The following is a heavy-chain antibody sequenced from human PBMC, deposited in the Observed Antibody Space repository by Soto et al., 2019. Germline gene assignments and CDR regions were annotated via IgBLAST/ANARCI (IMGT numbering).Heavy chain of an antibody. CDR2: IYSDGTT. J-gene: IGHJ4*02. V-gene: IGHV3-53*01. Sequence: GGSLRLSCAASGFTVSSNYMNWVRQAPGKGMEWLSIIYSDGTTYYADSVKGRFTISRDNFKNTLYLQMNNLRAEDTAVYYCAILSNWGQGTLVTVSS. D-gene: IGHD6-6*01. CDR3: AILSN. CDR1: GFTVSSNY.